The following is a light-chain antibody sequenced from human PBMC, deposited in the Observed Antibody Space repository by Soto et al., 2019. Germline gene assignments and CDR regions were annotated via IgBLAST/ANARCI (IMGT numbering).Light chain of an antibody. CDR2: AAS. Sequence: DIQMTQSPSSVSASVGDTVTITCRASQAVSTWLAWYQQKPGDAPKLLIYAASTLQSGIPSRFSGSGSGTDFTLTIRSLQPEDFATYYCQQGASFPRTFGGGTEVEIK. CDR3: QQGASFPRT. V-gene: IGKV1-12*01. CDR1: QAVSTW. J-gene: IGKJ4*01.